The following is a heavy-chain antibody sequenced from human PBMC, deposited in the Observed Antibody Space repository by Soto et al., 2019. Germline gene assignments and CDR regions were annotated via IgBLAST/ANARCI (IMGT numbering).Heavy chain of an antibody. CDR2: INHSGST. J-gene: IGHJ4*02. CDR1: GGSFSGYY. V-gene: IGHV4-34*01. Sequence: SETLSLTCAVYGGSFSGYYWSWIRQPPGKGLEWIGEINHSGSTNYNPSLKSRVTISVDTSKNQFSLKLSSVTAADTAVYYCARESPGGSGYKYYFDYWGQGTLVTVSS. D-gene: IGHD3-3*01. CDR3: ARESPGGSGYKYYFDY.